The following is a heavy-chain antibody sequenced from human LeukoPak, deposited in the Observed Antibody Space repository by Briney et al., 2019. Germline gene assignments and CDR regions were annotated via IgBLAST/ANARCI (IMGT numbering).Heavy chain of an antibody. CDR3: TTDRYYDSSGYYYPFDY. V-gene: IGHV3-15*01. J-gene: IGHJ4*02. Sequence: GSLRLSCAASGFTFSNAWMSWVRQAPGKGLEWVGRIKSETDGGTTDYAAPVKGRFTIARDDSKYTLYLQMNSLKTEDTAVYYCTTDRYYDSSGYYYPFDYWGQGTLVTVSS. CDR1: GFTFSNAW. D-gene: IGHD3-22*01. CDR2: IKSETDGGTT.